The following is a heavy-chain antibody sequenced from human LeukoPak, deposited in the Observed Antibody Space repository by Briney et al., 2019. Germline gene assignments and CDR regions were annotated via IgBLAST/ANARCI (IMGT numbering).Heavy chain of an antibody. V-gene: IGHV3-48*03. D-gene: IGHD6-13*01. CDR3: ARIAGYNYVMDV. Sequence: GSLRLSCAASGFTFSRYEMNWVRQAPGKGLECVSYISSGGSTIYYEDSVKGRFTISRDNAQNSLYLQMNSLRAEDTAVYYCARIAGYNYVMDVWGQGSTVTVSS. CDR2: ISSGGSTI. J-gene: IGHJ6*02. CDR1: GFTFSRYE.